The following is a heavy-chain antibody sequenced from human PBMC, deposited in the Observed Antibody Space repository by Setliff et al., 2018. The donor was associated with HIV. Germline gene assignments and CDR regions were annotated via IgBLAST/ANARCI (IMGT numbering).Heavy chain of an antibody. CDR3: ARAPPGIQNDAFDV. V-gene: IGHV4-38-2*01. Sequence: SETLSLTCAVSGFSISSGFFWGWVRQPPGKGLEWIGSIYTNGYTNYNPSLKSRVTISVDTSKNQFSLRLTSVTAADTAVYYCARAPPGIQNDAFDVWGQGTMVTVSS. CDR2: IYTNGYT. CDR1: GFSISSGFF. J-gene: IGHJ3*01.